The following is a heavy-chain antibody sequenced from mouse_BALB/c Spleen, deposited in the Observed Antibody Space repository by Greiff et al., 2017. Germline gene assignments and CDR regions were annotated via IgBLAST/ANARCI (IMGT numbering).Heavy chain of an antibody. J-gene: IGHJ2*01. CDR2: ISSGGST. Sequence: EVQLVESGGGLVKPGGSLKLSCAASGFTFSSYAMSWVRQTPEKRLGWVASISSGGSTYYPDSVKGRFTISRDNARNILYLQMSSLRSEDTAMYYCARRSVDYWGQGTTLTVSS. CDR3: ARRSVDY. CDR1: GFTFSSYA. V-gene: IGHV5-6-5*01.